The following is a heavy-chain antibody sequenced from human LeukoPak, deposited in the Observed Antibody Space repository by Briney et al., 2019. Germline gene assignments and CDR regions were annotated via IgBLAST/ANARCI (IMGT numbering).Heavy chain of an antibody. J-gene: IGHJ4*02. D-gene: IGHD2-2*01. CDR2: IKNDGSEK. CDR3: ARDPASAVPIDY. CDR1: GFTFSSYW. Sequence: GGSLRLSCAASGFTFSSYWMTWVRQAPGKGLEWVAHIKNDGSEKYYVDSVKGRFTISRDNAKDSLYLQMNSLRVEDTAVYYCARDPASAVPIDYLGQGTLVTVSS. V-gene: IGHV3-7*01.